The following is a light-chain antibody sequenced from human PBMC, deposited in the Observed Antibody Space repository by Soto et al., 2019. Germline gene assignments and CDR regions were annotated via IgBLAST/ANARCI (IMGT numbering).Light chain of an antibody. CDR1: QGISSY. CDR3: QQFHSYHLT. CDR2: AAS. J-gene: IGKJ3*01. V-gene: IGKV1-9*01. Sequence: IQLTQSPSSLSASVGDRVTITCRASQGISSYLAWYQQKPGKAPELLIHAASTLQSGVPSRFSGSGSGTDFTLTISSLQPEDFAIYHCQQFHSYHLTFCPGTKVDI.